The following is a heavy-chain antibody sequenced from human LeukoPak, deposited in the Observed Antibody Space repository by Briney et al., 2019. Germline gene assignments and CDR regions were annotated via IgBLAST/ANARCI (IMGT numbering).Heavy chain of an antibody. D-gene: IGHD6-6*01. CDR2: IIPIFGTP. Sequence: GASVKVSCKASGGTFSSYAISWVRQAPGQGLEWMGGIIPIFGTPNYAHKFQGRVTITADKSTSTAYMELSSLRAEDTAVYYCASPAIPYGRSSSYFDYWGQGTLVTVSS. CDR3: ASPAIPYGRSSSYFDY. J-gene: IGHJ4*02. V-gene: IGHV1-69*06. CDR1: GGTFSSYA.